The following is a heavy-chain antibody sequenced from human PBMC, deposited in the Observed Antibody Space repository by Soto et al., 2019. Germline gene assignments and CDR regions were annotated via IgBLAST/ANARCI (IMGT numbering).Heavy chain of an antibody. CDR1: GGSISSYY. CDR2: IYYSGST. J-gene: IGHJ6*02. Sequence: PSDTLSLTCTVSGGSISSYYWSWIRQPPGKGLEWIGYIYYSGSTNYNPSLKSRVTISVDTSKNQFSLKLSSVTAADTAVYYCAREGDILTGDGMDVWGQGTTVTVSS. V-gene: IGHV4-59*01. D-gene: IGHD3-9*01. CDR3: AREGDILTGDGMDV.